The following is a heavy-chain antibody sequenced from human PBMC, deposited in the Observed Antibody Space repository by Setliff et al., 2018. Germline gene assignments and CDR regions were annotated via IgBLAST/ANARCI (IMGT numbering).Heavy chain of an antibody. CDR1: GGSINNGSYY. CDR3: ARTARVPDC. Sequence: PSETLSLTCTVSGGSINNGSYYWSWIRQPAGKGLEWIGHIYTSGSTNYNPSLKSRVTISVDTSKNQFSLKLSSVTAADTAVYFCARTARVPDCSGQGILVTVSS. J-gene: IGHJ4*02. CDR2: IYTSGST. V-gene: IGHV4-61*09.